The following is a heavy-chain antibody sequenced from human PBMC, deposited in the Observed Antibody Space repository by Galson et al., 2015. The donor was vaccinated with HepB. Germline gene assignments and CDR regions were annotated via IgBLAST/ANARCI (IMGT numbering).Heavy chain of an antibody. V-gene: IGHV3-23*01. J-gene: IGHJ4*02. CDR1: GFTFSSYA. D-gene: IGHD2-15*01. Sequence: SLRLSCAASGFTFSSYAMSWVRRAPGKGLEWVSAISGSGGSTYYADSVKGRFTISRDNSKNTLYLQMNSLRAEDTAVYYCARVVYCSGGSCYPVDYWGQGTLVTVSS. CDR2: ISGSGGST. CDR3: ARVVYCSGGSCYPVDY.